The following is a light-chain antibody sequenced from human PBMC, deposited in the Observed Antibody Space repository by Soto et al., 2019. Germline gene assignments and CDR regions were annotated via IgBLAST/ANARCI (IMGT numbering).Light chain of an antibody. CDR2: DAS. J-gene: IGKJ2*01. CDR3: QQYDNLPMYT. Sequence: DIQMTQSPSSLSASVGDRVTITCQASQDISNYLNWYQQKPGKAPKLLIYDASNLETGVPSRFSESGSGTDFTFTISSLQHEDIAKYYCQQYDNLPMYTFGQGTKLEIK. CDR1: QDISNY. V-gene: IGKV1-33*01.